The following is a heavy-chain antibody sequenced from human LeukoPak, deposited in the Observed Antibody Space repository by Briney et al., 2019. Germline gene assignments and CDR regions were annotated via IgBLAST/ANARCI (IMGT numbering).Heavy chain of an antibody. V-gene: IGHV1-46*01. CDR3: ARVGGYIYYYYGMDV. J-gene: IGHJ6*02. CDR2: INPSGGST. Sequence: GASVKVSCKASGYTFTSYYMHWVRQAPGQGLEWMGIINPSGGSTSYAQKFQGRVTMTRDTSTSTVYMELSSLRSEDTAVYYCARVGGYIYYYYGMDVWGQGTTVTVSS. D-gene: IGHD5-12*01. CDR1: GYTFTSYY.